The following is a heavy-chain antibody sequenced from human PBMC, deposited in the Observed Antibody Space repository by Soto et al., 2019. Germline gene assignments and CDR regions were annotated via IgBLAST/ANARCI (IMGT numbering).Heavy chain of an antibody. D-gene: IGHD3-10*01. CDR1: GGSISSYY. V-gene: IGHV4-59*08. CDR2: IYYSGST. J-gene: IGHJ4*02. CDR3: ARRTGKWFGEFDYFDY. Sequence: SETLSLTCTGSGGSISSYYWSWIRQPPGKGLEWIGYIYYSGSTNYNPSLKGRVTISVDTSKNQFSLKLSSVTAADTAVYYCARRTGKWFGEFDYFDYWGQGTLVTVSS.